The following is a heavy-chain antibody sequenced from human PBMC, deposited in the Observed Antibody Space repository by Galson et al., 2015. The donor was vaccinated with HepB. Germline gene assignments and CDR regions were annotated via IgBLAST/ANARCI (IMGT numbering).Heavy chain of an antibody. Sequence: SLRLSCAASGFPFSSYAMHWVRQAPGKGLEWVAVISSDVNSAFYADSVKGRFTISRDNSNSTVYLQMNSLTLDDTAVYFCVKDGRRIGIATQSTWGQGILVTVSS. J-gene: IGHJ5*02. CDR2: ISSDVNSA. D-gene: IGHD6-13*01. CDR3: VKDGRRIGIATQST. CDR1: GFPFSSYA. V-gene: IGHV3-30*18.